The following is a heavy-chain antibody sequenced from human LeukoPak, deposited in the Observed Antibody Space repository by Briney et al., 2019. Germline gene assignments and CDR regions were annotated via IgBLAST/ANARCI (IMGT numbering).Heavy chain of an antibody. J-gene: IGHJ3*02. Sequence: SETLSLTCTVSGGSISSSSYYWGWIRQPPGTGLEWIGSIYYSGSTYYNPSLKSRVTISVDTSKNQFSLKLSSVTAADTAVYYCAMFSSSWINAFDIWGQGTMVTVSS. CDR2: IYYSGST. CDR1: GGSISSSSYY. V-gene: IGHV4-39*07. CDR3: AMFSSSWINAFDI. D-gene: IGHD6-13*01.